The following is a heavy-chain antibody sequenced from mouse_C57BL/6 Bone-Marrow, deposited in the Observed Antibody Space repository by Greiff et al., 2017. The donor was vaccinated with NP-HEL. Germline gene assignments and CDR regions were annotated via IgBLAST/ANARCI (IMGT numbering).Heavy chain of an antibody. CDR1: GFTFSSYG. CDR2: ISSGGSYT. V-gene: IGHV5-6*02. CDR3: ARRDITTVVEDY. Sequence: DVKLVESGGDLVKPGGSLKLSCAASGFTFSSYGMSWVRQTPDKRLEWVATISSGGSYTYYPDSVKGRFTISRDNAKNTLYLQMSSLKSEDTAMYYCARRDITTVVEDYWGQGTTLTVSS. D-gene: IGHD1-1*01. J-gene: IGHJ2*01.